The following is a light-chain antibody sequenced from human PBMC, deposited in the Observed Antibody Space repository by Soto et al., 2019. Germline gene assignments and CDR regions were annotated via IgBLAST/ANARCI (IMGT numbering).Light chain of an antibody. Sequence: EIVLTQSPGTLSLSPGERATLSCRASQSVSSSYLAWYQQKPGQAPRLLIYGASSRATGIPDRFSGSGSETDFTLTISRLEPEDFAVYHCQQYGSSSWTFGQGTKAEIK. CDR2: GAS. V-gene: IGKV3-20*01. CDR3: QQYGSSSWT. CDR1: QSVSSSY. J-gene: IGKJ1*01.